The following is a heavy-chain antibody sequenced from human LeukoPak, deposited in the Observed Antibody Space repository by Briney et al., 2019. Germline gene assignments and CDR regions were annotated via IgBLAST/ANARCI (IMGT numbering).Heavy chain of an antibody. CDR3: ATDSSGWQTYFDY. Sequence: PGGSLRLSCAASGFTFSSYGMHWVRQAPGRGLEWVAVIWYDGSNKYYADSVKGRFTISRDNSKNTLYLQMNSQRAGDTAVYYCATDSSGWQTYFDYWGQGTLVTVSS. CDR1: GFTFSSYG. CDR2: IWYDGSNK. V-gene: IGHV3-33*01. D-gene: IGHD6-19*01. J-gene: IGHJ4*02.